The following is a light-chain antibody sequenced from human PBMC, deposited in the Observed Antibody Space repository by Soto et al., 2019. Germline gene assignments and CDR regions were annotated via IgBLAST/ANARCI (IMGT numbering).Light chain of an antibody. J-gene: IGKJ4*01. CDR3: QLFSSYLLP. Sequence: ECVLTQSPGTLSLSPGERATLSCRASQTVRNNYLAWYKQKPGQAPRLLIYDASSRATGIPDRFSGGGSGTDFTLTISRLEPEDFAVYYCQLFSSYLLPFCGGAKVAIK. CDR2: DAS. V-gene: IGKV3-20*01. CDR1: QTVRNNY.